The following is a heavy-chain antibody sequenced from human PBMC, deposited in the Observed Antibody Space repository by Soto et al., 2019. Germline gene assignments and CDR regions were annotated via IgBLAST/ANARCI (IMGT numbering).Heavy chain of an antibody. CDR1: GGSISSYY. Sequence: SETLSLTCTVSGGSISSYYWSWIRQPPGKGLEWIGYIYYSGSTNYNPSLKSRVTISVDTSKNQFSLKLSSATAADTAVYYCAREGYGGGYYYYYGMDVWGQGATVTVSS. CDR2: IYYSGST. D-gene: IGHD5-12*01. CDR3: AREGYGGGYYYYYGMDV. J-gene: IGHJ6*02. V-gene: IGHV4-59*01.